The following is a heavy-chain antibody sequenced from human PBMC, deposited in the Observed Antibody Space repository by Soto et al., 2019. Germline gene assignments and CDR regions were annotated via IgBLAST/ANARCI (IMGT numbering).Heavy chain of an antibody. V-gene: IGHV3-23*01. J-gene: IGHJ4*02. CDR3: ATHKYGDYHKTKTGILGRFDY. CDR1: GFTFSSYS. Sequence: HPGGSLRLSCAASGFTFSSYSMNWVRQAPGKGLEWVSAISGSSGSTYYADSVKGRFTISRDNSKNTLYLQMNSLRAEDTAVYYCATHKYGDYHKTKTGILGRFDYWGQGTLVTVSS. D-gene: IGHD4-17*01. CDR2: ISGSSGST.